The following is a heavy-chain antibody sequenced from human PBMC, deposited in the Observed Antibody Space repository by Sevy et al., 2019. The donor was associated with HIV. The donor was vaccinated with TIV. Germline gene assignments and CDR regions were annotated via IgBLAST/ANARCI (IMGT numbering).Heavy chain of an antibody. V-gene: IGHV3-49*03. CDR3: TRALATVVTPAYYFDH. Sequence: SLRLSCTASGFTFGDYAMSWFRQAPGKELEWVAFIRRKSYEPYGGTTEYAASVKGRFTMSRDDSKSIAYLQMNSLKTEVTAFYYCTRALATVVTPAYYFDHWGQGTLVTVSS. CDR2: IRRKSYEPYGGTT. D-gene: IGHD4-17*01. CDR1: GFTFGDYA. J-gene: IGHJ4*02.